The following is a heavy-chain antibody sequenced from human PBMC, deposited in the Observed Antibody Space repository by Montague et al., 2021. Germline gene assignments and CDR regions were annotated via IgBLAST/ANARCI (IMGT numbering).Heavy chain of an antibody. CDR3: ARQATVTTEVGWNYFDY. D-gene: IGHD4-17*01. J-gene: IGHJ4*02. CDR2: INSDGSST. CDR1: GFTFSRYW. V-gene: IGHV3-74*01. Sequence: SRRLSCAASGFTFSRYWMHWVRQAPGKGLVWVSRINSDGSSTSYADSVKGRFTISRDNAKNTLYLQMNSLRAEDTAVYYCARQATVTTEVGWNYFDYWGLGTLVTVSS.